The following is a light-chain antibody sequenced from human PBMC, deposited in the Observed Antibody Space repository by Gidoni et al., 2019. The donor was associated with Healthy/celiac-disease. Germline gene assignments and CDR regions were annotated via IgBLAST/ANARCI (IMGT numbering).Light chain of an antibody. V-gene: IGKV3-15*01. Sequence: EVVMTQSPAIVSVSPGDTATLSCRASQAFNSNLAWYQQRPGQAPRLLIYGASTRATGIPARFSGSGSGTEFTLTISSLQFEDFAVYYCHQYRNWPSLTFGGGTKVDIK. CDR3: HQYRNWPSLT. J-gene: IGKJ4*01. CDR1: QAFNSN. CDR2: GAS.